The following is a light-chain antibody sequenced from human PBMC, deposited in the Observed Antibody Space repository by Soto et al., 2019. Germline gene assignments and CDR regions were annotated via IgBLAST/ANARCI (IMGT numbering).Light chain of an antibody. Sequence: DIQMTQSPSTLSASVGDRVTITCRASQSISSWLAWYQQKPGKAPKLLIYKASSLESGVPSRFSGSGSGTDFTLTISSLKPDDFATYYCQKYNSYPRTFGQGTKVEIK. V-gene: IGKV1-5*03. CDR2: KAS. J-gene: IGKJ1*01. CDR3: QKYNSYPRT. CDR1: QSISSW.